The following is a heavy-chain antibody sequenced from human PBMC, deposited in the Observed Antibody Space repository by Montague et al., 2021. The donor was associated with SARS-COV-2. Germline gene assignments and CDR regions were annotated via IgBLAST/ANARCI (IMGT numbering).Heavy chain of an antibody. CDR2: INHSGST. J-gene: IGHJ5*02. CDR3: ARTDYISSWFGAKKWFDH. V-gene: IGHV4-34*01. CDR1: GGSFSAYY. Sequence: SETLSLTCAVYGGSFSAYYWSWIRQPPGKGLEWIGEINHSGSTNYNPSLKSRVTISVDTSKNQFSLKLSSVTAADTAVYYCARTDYISSWFGAKKWFDHWGQGTLVTVSS. D-gene: IGHD6-13*01.